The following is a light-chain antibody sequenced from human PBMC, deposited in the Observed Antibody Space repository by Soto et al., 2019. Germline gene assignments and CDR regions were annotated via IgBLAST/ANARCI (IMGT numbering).Light chain of an antibody. CDR1: QSVNHW. J-gene: IGKJ1*01. CDR2: DAS. Sequence: DIQMTQYPSTLSASVGERVTISCRASQSVNHWLAWYQRKPGKAPKLLIHDASTLESGIPSRFSGSGSGTEFTLTISSLQPDDFATYYCQQYNSYSWTFGQGTKVDIK. V-gene: IGKV1-5*01. CDR3: QQYNSYSWT.